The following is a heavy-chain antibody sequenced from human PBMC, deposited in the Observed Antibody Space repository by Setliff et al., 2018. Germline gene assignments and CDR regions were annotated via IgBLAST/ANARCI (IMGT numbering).Heavy chain of an antibody. CDR1: GGSISSSSYY. J-gene: IGHJ4*02. V-gene: IGHV4-39*07. CDR3: ARLRGAFDY. D-gene: IGHD3-16*01. Sequence: SETLSLTCTVSGGSISSSSYYWGWIRQPPGKGLEWIGSIYYSGSTYYNPSLKSRVTISVDKSKNQFSLRLNSATAADTAVYYCARLRGAFDYWGQGTLVTVSS. CDR2: IYYSGST.